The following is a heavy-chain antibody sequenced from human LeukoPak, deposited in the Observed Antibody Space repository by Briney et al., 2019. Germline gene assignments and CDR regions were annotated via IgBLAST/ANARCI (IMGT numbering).Heavy chain of an antibody. V-gene: IGHV1-2*02. D-gene: IGHD5-12*01. CDR3: ARVDYLDIVGYYYYGMDV. Sequence: ASVKVSCKASGYTFTGYYMHWVRQAPGQGLEWMGWINPNSGGTNYAQKFQGGVTMTRDTSISTAYMELSRLRSDDTAVYYCARVDYLDIVGYYYYGMDVWGQGTTVTVSS. CDR1: GYTFTGYY. J-gene: IGHJ6*02. CDR2: INPNSGGT.